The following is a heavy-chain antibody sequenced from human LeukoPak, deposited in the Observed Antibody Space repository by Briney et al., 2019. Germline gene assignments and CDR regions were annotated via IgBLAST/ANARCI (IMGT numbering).Heavy chain of an antibody. V-gene: IGHV3-23*01. CDR1: GFTFSNYA. J-gene: IGHJ4*02. CDR3: ATGAYCDH. CDR2: ISGSGGST. Sequence: GGSLRLSCTASGFTFSNYAMNWVRQAPGKGLEWVSTISGSGGSTYYADSVKGRFTISRDNSENTLYLQMNGLRAEDTAIYFCATGAYCDHWGQGTLVTVSS.